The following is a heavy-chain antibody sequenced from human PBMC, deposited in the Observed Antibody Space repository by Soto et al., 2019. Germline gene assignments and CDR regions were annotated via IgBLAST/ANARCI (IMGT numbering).Heavy chain of an antibody. CDR1: GFTFSSYG. D-gene: IGHD6-13*01. V-gene: IGHV3-33*01. CDR2: IWYDGSNK. CDR3: ARGFSIAAAIVCGY. Sequence: PGGSLRLSCAASGFTFSSYGMHWVRQAPGKGLEWVAVIWYDGSNKYYADSVKGRFTISRDNSKNTLYLQMNSLRAEDTAVYYCARGFSIAAAIVCGYWGQGTLVTVSS. J-gene: IGHJ4*02.